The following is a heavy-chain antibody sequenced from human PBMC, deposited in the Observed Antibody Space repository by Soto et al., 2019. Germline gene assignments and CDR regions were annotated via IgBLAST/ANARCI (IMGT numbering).Heavy chain of an antibody. V-gene: IGHV3-30-3*01. J-gene: IGHJ5*02. CDR2: ISYDGSNK. Sequence: GGSLRLSCAASGFTFSSYAMHWARQAPGKGLEWVAVISYDGSNKYYADSVKGRFTISRDNSKNTLYLQMNSLRAEDTAVYYCARDVVVVAPGYWFDPWGQGTLVTVSS. CDR3: ARDVVVVAPGYWFDP. CDR1: GFTFSSYA. D-gene: IGHD2-15*01.